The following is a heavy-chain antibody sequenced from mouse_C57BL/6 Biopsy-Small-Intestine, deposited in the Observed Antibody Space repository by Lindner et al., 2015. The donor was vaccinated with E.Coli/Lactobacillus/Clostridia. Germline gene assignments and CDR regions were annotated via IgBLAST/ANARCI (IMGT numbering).Heavy chain of an antibody. J-gene: IGHJ1*03. CDR3: ARGNYMDV. D-gene: IGHD2-1*01. CDR1: GYTFTSYD. CDR2: ISGYNGKT. Sequence: SVKVSCKASGYTFTSYDITWVRQAPGQGLEWMGWISGYNGKTVYAQNLQGRVTMTTDTSTTTAYMDLRSLRSDDTAVYYCARGNYMDVWGTGTTVTVSS. V-gene: IGHV1-59*01.